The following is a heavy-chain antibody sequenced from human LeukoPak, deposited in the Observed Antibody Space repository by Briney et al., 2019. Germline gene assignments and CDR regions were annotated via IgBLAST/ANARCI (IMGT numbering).Heavy chain of an antibody. Sequence: SETLSLTCTVSGGSIRSSSYYWGWIRQPPGKGLEWIGSISYSGSTYYNPSLKSRVTISFDTSKNQFSLRLSSVTAADTAVYYCARDERYCSGGSCYYDWFDPWGQGTLVTVSS. CDR2: ISYSGST. CDR3: ARDERYCSGGSCYYDWFDP. CDR1: GGSIRSSSYY. V-gene: IGHV4-39*07. D-gene: IGHD2-15*01. J-gene: IGHJ5*02.